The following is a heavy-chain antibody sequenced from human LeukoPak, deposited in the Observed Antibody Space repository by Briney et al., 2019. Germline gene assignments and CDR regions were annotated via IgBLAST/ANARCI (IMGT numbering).Heavy chain of an antibody. CDR1: GFTLRSSA. CDR2: MRRDGNEI. CDR3: ARKGDKTSNWFDP. J-gene: IGHJ5*02. Sequence: GGSLRLSCAASGFTLRSSAMSWVRQAPGKGLEWVANMRRDGNEIYYLDSVRGRFTISRDNAKNSLYLQMNSLRAEDTAVYYCARKGDKTSNWFDPWGQGTLVTVSS. V-gene: IGHV3-7*01.